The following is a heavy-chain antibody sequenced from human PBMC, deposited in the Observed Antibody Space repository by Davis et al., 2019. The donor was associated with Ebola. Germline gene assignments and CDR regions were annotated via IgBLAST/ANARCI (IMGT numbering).Heavy chain of an antibody. CDR1: AGTFSSYA. D-gene: IGHD5-12*01. J-gene: IGHJ4*02. V-gene: IGHV1-69*13. CDR3: AQGRPWLWVATPVRFDY. Sequence: SVQVSCKASAGTFSSYAISSVRHAPGQGIEWMGGIIAMLGTSKYEEKFQNRVTITADESTSTAYMELSSLRSDDTAVYYCAQGRPWLWVATPVRFDYWGQGTQVIVSS. CDR2: IIAMLGTS.